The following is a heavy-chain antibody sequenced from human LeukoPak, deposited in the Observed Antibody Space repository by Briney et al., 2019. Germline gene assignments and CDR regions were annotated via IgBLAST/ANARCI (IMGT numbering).Heavy chain of an antibody. CDR1: GYTFTSYG. Sequence: GASVKVSCKASGYTFTSYGISWVRQAPGQGLEWMGWISAYNGNTNYAQKLQGRVTMTTGTSTSTAYMELSSLRSDDTAVYYCARVQLWSETIDYWGQGTLVTVSS. J-gene: IGHJ4*02. CDR2: ISAYNGNT. CDR3: ARVQLWSETIDY. D-gene: IGHD5-18*01. V-gene: IGHV1-18*01.